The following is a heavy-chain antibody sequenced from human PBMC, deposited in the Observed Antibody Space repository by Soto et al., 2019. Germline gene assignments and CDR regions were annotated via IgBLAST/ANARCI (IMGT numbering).Heavy chain of an antibody. J-gene: IGHJ4*02. CDR3: ARLAVDILTGYYIGFDY. Sequence: PSETLSLTCAVYGGSFSGYYWSWIRQPPGKGLEWIGEINHSGSTNYNPSLKSRVTISVDTSKNQFSLKLSSVTAADTAVYYCARLAVDILTGYYIGFDYWGQGTLVTVS. CDR2: INHSGST. CDR1: GGSFSGYY. D-gene: IGHD3-9*01. V-gene: IGHV4-34*01.